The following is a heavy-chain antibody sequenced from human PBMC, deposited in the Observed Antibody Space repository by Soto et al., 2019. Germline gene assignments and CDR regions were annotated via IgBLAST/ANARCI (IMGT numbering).Heavy chain of an antibody. CDR1: GASTVSHYH. CDR2: LFNSGTT. D-gene: IGHD1-26*01. CDR3: ALALGPTTGLDY. V-gene: IGHV4-31*02. J-gene: IGHJ4*02. Sequence: QVQLQESGPGLVKPSQTLSLTCSVSGASTVSHYHWTWIRQPPGNGLEWMGYLFNSGTTFYNPSLTSRLSISMDTSGNHFSLELRSVTAADTAVYYCALALGPTTGLDYWGQGTLVTVSS.